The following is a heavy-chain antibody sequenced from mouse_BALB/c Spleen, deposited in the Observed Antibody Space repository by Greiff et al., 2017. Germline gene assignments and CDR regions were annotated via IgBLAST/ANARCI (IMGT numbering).Heavy chain of an antibody. D-gene: IGHD2-3*01. Sequence: DVQLQESGGGLVKPGGSLKLSCAASGFTFSSYTMFWVSQTPEKRLEWVANISSGGSYTYYQDSVKGRFTFSRDNAKNTLYLQMSSLKSEDPAMYYCTRENDGYYPAWFAYWGQGTLVTVSA. CDR3: TRENDGYYPAWFAY. J-gene: IGHJ3*01. V-gene: IGHV5-6-4*01. CDR2: ISSGGSYT. CDR1: GFTFSSYT.